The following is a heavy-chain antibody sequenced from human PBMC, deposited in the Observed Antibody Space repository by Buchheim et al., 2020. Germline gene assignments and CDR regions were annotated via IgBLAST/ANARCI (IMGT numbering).Heavy chain of an antibody. Sequence: QVQLVESGGGVVQPGRSLRLSCAASGFTFSTYGMHWVRQAPGKGLEWVAVISYDGSKKIYSDSVKGRFTISRDNSRNTLYLQMNSLRAEDTAVYYCAKVSADVDIVSTAYFQHWGQGTL. CDR3: AKVSADVDIVSTAYFQH. V-gene: IGHV3-30*18. CDR2: ISYDGSKK. J-gene: IGHJ1*01. CDR1: GFTFSTYG. D-gene: IGHD5/OR15-5a*01.